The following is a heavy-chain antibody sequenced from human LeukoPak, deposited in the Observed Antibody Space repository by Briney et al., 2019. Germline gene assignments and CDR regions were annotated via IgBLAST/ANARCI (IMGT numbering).Heavy chain of an antibody. CDR3: ARVGVTIVARAPHYYFDY. V-gene: IGHV1-46*01. D-gene: IGHD5-12*01. J-gene: IGHJ4*02. CDR1: GYTFTSYY. Sequence: ASVKVSCKASGYTFTSYYMHWVRQAPGQGLEWMGIINPSGGSTSYAQKFQGRVTMTRDTYTSTVYMELSSLRSEDTAVYYCARVGVTIVARAPHYYFDYWGQGTLVTVSS. CDR2: INPSGGST.